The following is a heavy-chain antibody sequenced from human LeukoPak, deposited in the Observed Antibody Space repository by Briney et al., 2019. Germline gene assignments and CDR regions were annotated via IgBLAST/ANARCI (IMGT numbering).Heavy chain of an antibody. CDR1: GYTFTSYY. CDR3: ASRGNYYDSSGPGAFDI. Sequence: ASVKVSCKASGYTFTSYYMHWVRQAPGQGLEWMGIINPSGGSTSYAQKFQGRVTMTRDTSTSTVYMELSSLRSEDTAVYYCASRGNYYDSSGPGAFDIWGQGTMVTVSS. CDR2: INPSGGST. V-gene: IGHV1-46*01. J-gene: IGHJ3*02. D-gene: IGHD3-22*01.